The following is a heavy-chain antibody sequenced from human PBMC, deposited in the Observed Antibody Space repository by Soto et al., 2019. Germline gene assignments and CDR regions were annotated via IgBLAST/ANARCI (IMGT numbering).Heavy chain of an antibody. D-gene: IGHD6-13*01. J-gene: IGHJ4*02. CDR2: IYYNGST. V-gene: IGHV4-31*03. Sequence: QVLLQESGPGLMKPSQTLSLTCTVSGLTISSASYYWSWIRQHPGKVLVWVGNIYYNGSTYYSPSLKSRVTLWVDTSKTQFSLRLASVTAADTAVYYCARYRISGSWSKFDYWGQGTLVTVSS. CDR1: GLTISSASYY. CDR3: ARYRISGSWSKFDY.